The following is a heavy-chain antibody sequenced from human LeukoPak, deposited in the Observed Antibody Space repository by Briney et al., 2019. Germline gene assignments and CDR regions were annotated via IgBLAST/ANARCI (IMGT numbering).Heavy chain of an antibody. CDR3: ARGDSSGWTYYYYYGMDV. CDR1: GYTFTNYD. Sequence: ASVKVSCKASGYTFTNYDINWVRQATGQGLEWMGYMKPNSGNTGYAQKFQGRVTMTRDTSISTAYMELSSLTSEDTAVYYCARGDSSGWTYYYYYGMDVWGQGTTVTVSS. J-gene: IGHJ6*02. D-gene: IGHD6-19*01. CDR2: MKPNSGNT. V-gene: IGHV1-8*01.